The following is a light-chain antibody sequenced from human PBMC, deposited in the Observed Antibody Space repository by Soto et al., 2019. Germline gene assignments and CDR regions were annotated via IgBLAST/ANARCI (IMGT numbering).Light chain of an antibody. CDR3: QQYGSSPPVT. CDR1: QSVSSSY. J-gene: IGKJ4*01. CDR2: GAS. V-gene: IGKV3-20*01. Sequence: EIVLTQSPGTLSLSPGERATLSCRASQSVSSSYLAWYQQKPGQAPRLLIYGASSRATGIPDRFSGSGSETDFALTNSRLEPEDFAVYYCQQYGSSPPVTFGGGTKVEIK.